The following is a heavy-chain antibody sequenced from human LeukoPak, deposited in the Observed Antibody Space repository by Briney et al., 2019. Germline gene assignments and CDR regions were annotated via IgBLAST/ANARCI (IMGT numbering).Heavy chain of an antibody. CDR2: IYTSGST. Sequence: GGSLRLTCAASGFSVSSTYMSWVRQAPGKGLEWVSLIYTSGSTFYANSVMGRFTISRDNSKNTLFLQMNSLRAEDSAVYYCTRDRAGTQSWVEFDLWGQGTLVTVSS. D-gene: IGHD3-10*01. CDR3: TRDRAGTQSWVEFDL. J-gene: IGHJ5*02. CDR1: GFSVSSTY. V-gene: IGHV3-66*03.